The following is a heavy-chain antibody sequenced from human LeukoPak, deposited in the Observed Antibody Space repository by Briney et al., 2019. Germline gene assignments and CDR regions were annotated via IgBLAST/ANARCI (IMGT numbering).Heavy chain of an antibody. CDR1: GGSISSCRYY. J-gene: IGHJ5*02. Sequence: SQTLSLTCTVSGGSISSCRYYWSWIRQPAGKELEGIGRFYTSGRNNYNPAPKNRITISVDTSKNQSSLKLSYVPAADTAVYSYARDYSSTYDFWSHQTPDWFDPWGQGTLVTVSS. CDR3: ARDYSSTYDFWSHQTPDWFDP. D-gene: IGHD3-3*01. V-gene: IGHV4-61*02. CDR2: FYTSGRN.